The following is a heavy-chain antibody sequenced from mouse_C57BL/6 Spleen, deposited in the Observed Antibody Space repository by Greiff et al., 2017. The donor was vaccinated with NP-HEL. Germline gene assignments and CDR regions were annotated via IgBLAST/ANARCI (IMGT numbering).Heavy chain of an antibody. J-gene: IGHJ4*01. CDR1: GYTFTSYG. CDR3: ARASTMVTAGAMDY. Sequence: LVESGAELARPGASVKLSCKASGYTFTSYGISWVKQRTGQGLEWIGEIYPRSGNTYYNEKFKGKATLTADKSSSTAYMELRSLTSEDSAVYFCARASTMVTAGAMDYWGQGTSVTVSS. V-gene: IGHV1-81*01. CDR2: IYPRSGNT. D-gene: IGHD2-2*01.